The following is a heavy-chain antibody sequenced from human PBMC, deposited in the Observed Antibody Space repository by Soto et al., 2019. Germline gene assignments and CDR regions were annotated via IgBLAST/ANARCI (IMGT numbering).Heavy chain of an antibody. CDR2: IYSGETT. D-gene: IGHD3-16*02. Sequence: PGGSLRLSCAASGINVNSDYMNWVRQTPGKGLEWVASIYSGETTYYADSVRGRFTISSDKSKNTLYFQLSSLRIEDTAVYYSTRDGRGLGRLSLFEYWGQGVLVTVSS. CDR3: TRDGRGLGRLSLFEY. CDR1: GINVNSDY. J-gene: IGHJ4*02. V-gene: IGHV3-53*01.